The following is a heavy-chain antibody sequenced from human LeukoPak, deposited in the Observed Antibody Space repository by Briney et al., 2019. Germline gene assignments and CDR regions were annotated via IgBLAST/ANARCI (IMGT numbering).Heavy chain of an antibody. CDR2: IYYSGST. D-gene: IGHD4-17*01. Sequence: SETLSLTCTVSGGSISSYYWSWIRQPPGKGLEWIGYIYYSGSTNYNPSLKSRVTISVDTSKNQFFLKLSSVTAADTAVYYCARRAGDYGDFDYWGQGTLVTVSS. CDR1: GGSISSYY. V-gene: IGHV4-59*08. J-gene: IGHJ4*02. CDR3: ARRAGDYGDFDY.